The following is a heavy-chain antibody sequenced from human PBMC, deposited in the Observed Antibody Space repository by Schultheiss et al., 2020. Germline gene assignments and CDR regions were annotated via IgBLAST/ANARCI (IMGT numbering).Heavy chain of an antibody. CDR1: GFTFDDYA. CDR3: AKATGDYYFDY. CDR2: ISWNSGSI. D-gene: IGHD3-16*01. J-gene: IGHJ4*02. V-gene: IGHV3-9*01. Sequence: GGSLRLSCAASGFTFDDYAMHWVRQAPGKGLEWVSGISWNSGSIGYADSVKGRFTISRDNAKNSLYLQMNSLRAEDTALYYCAKATGDYYFDYWGKGTLVTVAS.